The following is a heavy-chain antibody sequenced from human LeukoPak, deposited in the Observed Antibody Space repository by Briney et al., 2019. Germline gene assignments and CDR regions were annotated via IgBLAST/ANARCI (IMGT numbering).Heavy chain of an antibody. V-gene: IGHV3-20*04. CDR1: GFSFDEHG. Sequence: GGSLRLACTASGFSFDEHGMSWVRQVPGKWLEWVSGINWSGRSTGYADPLRGRFTISRDNAKNSLYLQMDSLRAEDTALYYCARAPITSPFYFDYWGQGTLVTVSS. D-gene: IGHD2-2*01. J-gene: IGHJ4*02. CDR3: ARAPITSPFYFDY. CDR2: INWSGRST.